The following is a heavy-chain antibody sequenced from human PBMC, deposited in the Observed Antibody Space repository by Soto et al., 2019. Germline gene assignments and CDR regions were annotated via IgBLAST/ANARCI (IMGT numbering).Heavy chain of an antibody. Sequence: SETLSLACTVSCGSIISYYWIWIRQPPGKGLEWIGYIYYSGSTNYNPSLKSRVTISVDTSKNHFSLKLSSVTAADTAVYYCARGGVVDGMDVWGQGTTVTVSS. CDR3: ARGGVVDGMDV. D-gene: IGHD2-15*01. J-gene: IGHJ6*02. CDR1: CGSIISYY. V-gene: IGHV4-59*12. CDR2: IYYSGST.